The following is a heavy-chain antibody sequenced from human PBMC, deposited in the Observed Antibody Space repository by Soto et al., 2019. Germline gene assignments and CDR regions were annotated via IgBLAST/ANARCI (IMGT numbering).Heavy chain of an antibody. CDR2: ISIDGNSE. Sequence: QVQLVESGGGVVQPGRSLRVSCVASGFTFSNYVMHWVRQAPGKGLEWVAGISIDGNSEHYADSVKGRFTISRENSKNTVYLQMNSLRVEDTAVYYCATEDYGSGRAGTFFQWGQGTLVTVSS. CDR1: GFTFSNYV. V-gene: IGHV3-30-3*01. J-gene: IGHJ1*01. D-gene: IGHD2-21*01. CDR3: ATEDYGSGRAGTFFQ.